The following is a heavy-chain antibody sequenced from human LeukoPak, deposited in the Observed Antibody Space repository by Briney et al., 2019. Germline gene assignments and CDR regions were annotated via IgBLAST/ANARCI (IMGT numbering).Heavy chain of an antibody. J-gene: IGHJ6*03. CDR3: ARGWSRPYYYDSSGPPGRYYYMDV. CDR2: INHSGST. D-gene: IGHD3-22*01. V-gene: IGHV4-34*01. Sequence: ASETLSLTCAVYGGSFSGYYWSWIRQPPGKGLEWIGEINHSGSTNYNQSLKSRVTISVDTSKNQFSLKLSSVTAADTAVYYCARGWSRPYYYDSSGPPGRYYYMDVWGKGTTVTVSS. CDR1: GGSFSGYY.